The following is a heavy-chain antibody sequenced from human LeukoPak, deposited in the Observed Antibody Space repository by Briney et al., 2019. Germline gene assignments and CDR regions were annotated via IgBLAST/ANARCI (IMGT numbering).Heavy chain of an antibody. CDR1: GGSISSNSYY. J-gene: IGHJ6*03. V-gene: IGHV4-39*07. CDR2: IYYSGST. D-gene: IGHD3-10*02. CDR3: ASMSPYHYMDV. Sequence: PSETLSLTCAVSGGSISSNSYYWGWIRQPPGKGLEWIGSIYYSGSTYYNASLKSRVTMSVDTSKNQFSLKLSSVTAADTAVYYCASMSPYHYMDVWGKGTTVTISS.